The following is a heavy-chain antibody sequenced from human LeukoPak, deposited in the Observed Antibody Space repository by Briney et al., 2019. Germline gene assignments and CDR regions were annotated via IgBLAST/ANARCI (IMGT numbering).Heavy chain of an antibody. CDR1: GYTFTGYY. CDR3: ASSRFVVVPAARSAGCMDV. V-gene: IGHV1-69*02. Sequence: GASVKVSCKASGYTFTGYYMHWVRQAPGQGLEWMGRIIPILGIANYAQKFQGRVTITADKSTSTAYMELSSLRSEDTAVYYCASSRFVVVPAARSAGCMDVWGKGTTVTVSS. J-gene: IGHJ6*03. CDR2: IIPILGIA. D-gene: IGHD2-2*01.